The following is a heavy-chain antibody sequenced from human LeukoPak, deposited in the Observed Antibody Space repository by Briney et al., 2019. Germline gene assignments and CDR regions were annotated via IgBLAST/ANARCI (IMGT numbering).Heavy chain of an antibody. D-gene: IGHD6-19*01. J-gene: IGHJ5*02. CDR1: GGSISSYY. CDR3: ARVTYTNAWT. V-gene: IGHV4-59*01. CDR2: IYYSGST. Sequence: SETLSLTCTVSGGSISSYYWSWIRQPPGQGLEWIGYIYYSGSTNYNPSLKSRVTISVDTSKNQFSLKLSSVTAADTAVYYCARVTYTNAWTWSQGTLVTVSS.